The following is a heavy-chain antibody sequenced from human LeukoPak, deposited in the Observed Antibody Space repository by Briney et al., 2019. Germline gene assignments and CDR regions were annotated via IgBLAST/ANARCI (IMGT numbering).Heavy chain of an antibody. Sequence: GGSLRLSCAASGFTVNSNYMTWVRQAPGKGLEWVSVIYSGGSTYYADSVKGRFTISRGNSKNALYLQMNSLRTDDTAVYYCARDTVAAAGTDYWGQGTLVTVSS. J-gene: IGHJ4*02. CDR3: ARDTVAAAGTDY. D-gene: IGHD6-13*01. CDR1: GFTVNSNY. CDR2: IYSGGST. V-gene: IGHV3-53*01.